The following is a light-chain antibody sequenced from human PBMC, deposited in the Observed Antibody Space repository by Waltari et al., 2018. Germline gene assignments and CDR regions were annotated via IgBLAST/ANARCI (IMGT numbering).Light chain of an antibody. CDR1: QGIRND. V-gene: IGKV1-6*01. CDR3: LQDYNYPYT. Sequence: IQMTQSPSSPSSSVGVSVNTTCRARQGIRNDLGWYQQKPGKAHKLLMYASSSLQSGVPSRFSGSGSGTDFTLTISSLQPEDFATYYCLQDYNYPYTYGQGTKLEI. J-gene: IGKJ2*01. CDR2: ASS.